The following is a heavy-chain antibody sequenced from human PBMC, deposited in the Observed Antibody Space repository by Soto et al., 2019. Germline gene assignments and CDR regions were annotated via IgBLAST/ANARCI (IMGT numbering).Heavy chain of an antibody. CDR3: ARFNMVRGISPKNWFDP. D-gene: IGHD3-10*01. J-gene: IGHJ5*02. Sequence: QVQLVQSGAEVKKPGASVKVSCKASGYTFSSYDISWVRQAPGQGLEWMGWMNPNTGNTGYAQKFQDRVTMTRDTSISTAYMELRSLRTEDTAVYYCARFNMVRGISPKNWFDPWGQGTLVTVSS. CDR2: MNPNTGNT. CDR1: GYTFSSYD. V-gene: IGHV1-8*01.